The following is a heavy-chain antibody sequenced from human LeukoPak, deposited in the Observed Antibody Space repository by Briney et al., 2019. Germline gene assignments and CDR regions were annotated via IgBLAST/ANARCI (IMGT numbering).Heavy chain of an antibody. V-gene: IGHV1-18*01. D-gene: IGHD3-22*01. J-gene: IGHJ4*02. CDR3: ARDRSKGYYDSSGL. Sequence: ASVKVSCKASGYTFTSYGISWVRQAPGQGLEWMGWISAYNGNTNYAQKLQGRVTMTTDTSTSTAYMELRSLRSDDTAVYYCARDRSKGYYDSSGLWGQGTLVTVSS. CDR2: ISAYNGNT. CDR1: GYTFTSYG.